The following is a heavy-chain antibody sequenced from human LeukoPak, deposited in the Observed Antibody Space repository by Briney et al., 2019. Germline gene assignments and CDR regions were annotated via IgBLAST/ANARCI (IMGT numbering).Heavy chain of an antibody. D-gene: IGHD6-19*01. CDR1: GGSISSYY. CDR3: VRLASGLIDY. J-gene: IGHJ4*02. V-gene: IGHV4-59*08. CDR2: IYYSGST. Sequence: PSETLSLTCTVSGGSISSYYWSWIRQPPGKGLEWIGYIYYSGSTNYNPSLKSRVTISVDTSKNQFSLKLSSVTAAGTAVYYCVRLASGLIDYWGQGTLVTVSS.